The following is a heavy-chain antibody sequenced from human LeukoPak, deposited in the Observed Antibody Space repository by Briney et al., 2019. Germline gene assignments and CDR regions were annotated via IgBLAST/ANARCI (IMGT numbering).Heavy chain of an antibody. Sequence: SVKVSCKTSGGTFSRYPMNWVRQAPGQGLEWMGGIIPRLGTANYAQEFQGRVAITADESTSTAYMELSSLRSEDTAVYYCAREWQGGFDHWGQGTLVTVSS. CDR1: GGTFSRYP. V-gene: IGHV1-69*13. CDR2: IIPRLGTA. J-gene: IGHJ4*02. CDR3: AREWQGGFDH. D-gene: IGHD1-26*01.